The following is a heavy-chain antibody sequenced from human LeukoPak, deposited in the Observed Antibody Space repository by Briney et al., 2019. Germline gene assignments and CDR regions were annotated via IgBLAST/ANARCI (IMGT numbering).Heavy chain of an antibody. J-gene: IGHJ4*02. Sequence: PGGSLRLSRAASGFTFADYGMSWVRQVPGKGLEWVSGINRNGDNTDYADSVKGRFTISRDNAKNSHFLQMNSLRVEDTAFYYCARGFRNGPFDCWGQGTLVTVSS. V-gene: IGHV3-20*04. CDR1: GFTFADYG. CDR2: INRNGDNT. D-gene: IGHD2-8*01. CDR3: ARGFRNGPFDC.